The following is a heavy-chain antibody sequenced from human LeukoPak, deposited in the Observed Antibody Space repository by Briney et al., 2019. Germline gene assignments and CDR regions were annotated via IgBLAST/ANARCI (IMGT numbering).Heavy chain of an antibody. D-gene: IGHD3-22*01. Sequence: GGSLRLSCAASGFTFSSYAMHWVRQAPGKGLEWGAVISYDGSNKYYADSVKGRFTISRDNSKNTLYLQMNSLRAEDTAVYYCARVRPSGSSGYYYYYGMDVWGQGTTVTVSS. V-gene: IGHV3-30-3*01. CDR2: ISYDGSNK. CDR1: GFTFSSYA. J-gene: IGHJ6*02. CDR3: ARVRPSGSSGYYYYYGMDV.